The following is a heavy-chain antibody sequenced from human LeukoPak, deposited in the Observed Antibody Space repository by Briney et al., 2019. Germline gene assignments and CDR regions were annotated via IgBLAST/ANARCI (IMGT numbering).Heavy chain of an antibody. Sequence: GGSLRLSCAASGFTFSTYAVNWVRQAPGKGLEWVAVISYDGSNKYYADSVKGRFTISRDNSKNTLYLQMNSLRAEDTAVYYCAREPEWELNWFDPWGQGTLVTVSS. V-gene: IGHV3-30-3*01. CDR1: GFTFSTYA. CDR3: AREPEWELNWFDP. J-gene: IGHJ5*02. CDR2: ISYDGSNK. D-gene: IGHD1-26*01.